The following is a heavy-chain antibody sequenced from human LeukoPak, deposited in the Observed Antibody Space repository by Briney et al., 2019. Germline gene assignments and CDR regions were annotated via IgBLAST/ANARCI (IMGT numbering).Heavy chain of an antibody. CDR1: GFTFSSYW. J-gene: IGHJ4*02. Sequence: PGGSLRLSCAASGFTFSSYWMHWVRQAPGKGLVWVSRINSDGSSTSYADSVKGRFTISRDNAKNTLYLQMNSLRAEDTAVYYCARAMVQHSAPDYWGQGTLVTVSS. V-gene: IGHV3-74*01. CDR3: ARAMVQHSAPDY. CDR2: INSDGSST. D-gene: IGHD3-10*01.